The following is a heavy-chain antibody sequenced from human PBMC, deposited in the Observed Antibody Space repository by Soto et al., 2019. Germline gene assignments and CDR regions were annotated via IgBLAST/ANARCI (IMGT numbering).Heavy chain of an antibody. J-gene: IGHJ2*01. CDR3: ARYARNGSYDFWSGRRILADWYFDL. CDR2: IYYSGST. V-gene: IGHV4-59*01. D-gene: IGHD3-3*01. Sequence: PSETLSLTCTVSGGSISSYYWSWIRQPPGKGLEWIGYIYYSGSTNYNPSLKSRVTISVDTSKNQFSLKLSSVTAADTAVYYCARYARNGSYDFWSGRRILADWYFDLWGRGTLVTVSS. CDR1: GGSISSYY.